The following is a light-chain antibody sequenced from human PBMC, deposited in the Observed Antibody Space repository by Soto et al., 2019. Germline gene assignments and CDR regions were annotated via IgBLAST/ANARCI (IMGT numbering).Light chain of an antibody. V-gene: IGKV3-20*01. CDR1: QSISSSY. CDR3: QQYGTSPWT. CDR2: GAS. J-gene: IGKJ1*01. Sequence: EIVLTQSPGTLSLSPGERATLSCRASQSISSSYLAWYQQKPGQAPRVLIYGASSRATGIPDRVSGSGSGTDFTLTISRLEPEDFAVYYCQQYGTSPWTFGQGTKADIK.